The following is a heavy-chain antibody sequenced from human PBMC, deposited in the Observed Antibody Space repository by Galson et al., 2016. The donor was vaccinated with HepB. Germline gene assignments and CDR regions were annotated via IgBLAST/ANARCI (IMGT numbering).Heavy chain of an antibody. Sequence: SETLSLTCGVNGGSFTNYYWSWVRQPPGKGLEWIGEIYHSGSTRYNPSLKSRVTISVDKSKNQFSLNLTSVTSADTAMYYCARVAVPGMDVWGQGTTVTVSS. V-gene: IGHV4-34*01. CDR1: GGSFTNYY. CDR2: IYHSGST. J-gene: IGHJ6*02. D-gene: IGHD6-19*01. CDR3: ARVAVPGMDV.